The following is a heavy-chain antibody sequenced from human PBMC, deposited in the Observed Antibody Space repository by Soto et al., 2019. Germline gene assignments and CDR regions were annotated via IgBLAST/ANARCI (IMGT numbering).Heavy chain of an antibody. J-gene: IGHJ4*02. D-gene: IGHD6-13*01. CDR1: GGSISSSNW. V-gene: IGHV4-4*02. CDR3: ARAAMGGSSWPFDY. CDR2: IYHSGST. Sequence: QVQLQESGPRLVKPSGTLSLTCAVSGGSISSSNWWSWVSQPPGKGLEWIGEIYHSGSTNNNPSLKSRVTISVDKSKNQFSLKLSSMTAADTAVYYCARAAMGGSSWPFDYWGQGTLVTVSS.